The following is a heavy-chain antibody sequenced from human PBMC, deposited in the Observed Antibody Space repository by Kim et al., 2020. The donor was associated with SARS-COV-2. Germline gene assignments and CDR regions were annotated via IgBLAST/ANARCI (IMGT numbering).Heavy chain of an antibody. CDR1: GFTFSSYW. D-gene: IGHD2-2*01. Sequence: GGSLRLSCAASGFTFSSYWMHWARQAPGKGLVWVSRINSDGSSTSYADSVKGRFTISRDNAKNTLYLQMNSLRAEDTAGYYCARGGGYCSSTSCYAPGMDVWGQGTTVTVSS. J-gene: IGHJ6*02. V-gene: IGHV3-74*01. CDR2: INSDGSST. CDR3: ARGGGYCSSTSCYAPGMDV.